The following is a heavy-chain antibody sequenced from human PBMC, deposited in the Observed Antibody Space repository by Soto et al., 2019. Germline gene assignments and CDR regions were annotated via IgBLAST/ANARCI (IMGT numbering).Heavy chain of an antibody. CDR1: GYTFTGYY. CDR2: INPNSGGT. V-gene: IGHV1-2*04. Sequence: QVQLVQSGAEVKKPGASVKVSCKASGYTFTGYYMHWVRQAPGQGLEWMGWINPNSGGTNYAQKFKGWVTMTRDTSISTAYMELSRLRSDDTAVYYCARGITMVRGVLLDAFDIWGQGTMVTVSS. D-gene: IGHD3-10*01. CDR3: ARGITMVRGVLLDAFDI. J-gene: IGHJ3*02.